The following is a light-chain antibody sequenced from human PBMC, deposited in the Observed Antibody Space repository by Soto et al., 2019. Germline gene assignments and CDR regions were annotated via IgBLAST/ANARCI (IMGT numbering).Light chain of an antibody. CDR2: GAS. Sequence: EIVMTQSPATLSVSPGERATLACRASQSVSSNLAWYQQKPGQAPRLLMYGASTRATGIPARFSGSGSVTEFTLPISSLQSEDFAVYYCQQYNNWSPRTFGGGTKVEIK. J-gene: IGKJ4*01. CDR3: QQYNNWSPRT. CDR1: QSVSSN. V-gene: IGKV3-15*01.